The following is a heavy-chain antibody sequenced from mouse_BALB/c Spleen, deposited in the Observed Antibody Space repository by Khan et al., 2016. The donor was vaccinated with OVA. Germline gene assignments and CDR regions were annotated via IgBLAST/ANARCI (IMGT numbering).Heavy chain of an antibody. J-gene: IGHJ1*01. CDR1: GYTFTNYG. CDR2: INTYTGEP. CDR3: GRGASYGDFDV. V-gene: IGHV9-1*02. Sequence: QIQLVQSGPELKKPGETVKISCKASGYTFTNYGMNWVKQAPGKGLKWMGLINTYTGEPTYTDDFTGRFAFSLDTSASIAYLQINNLKKEEMATYIRGRGASYGDFDVWGAGTTVTVSS.